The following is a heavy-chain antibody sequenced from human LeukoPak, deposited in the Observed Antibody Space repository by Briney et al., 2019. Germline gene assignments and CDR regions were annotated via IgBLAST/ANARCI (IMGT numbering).Heavy chain of an antibody. J-gene: IGHJ3*02. Sequence: GGSLRLSSAASGFTFSRHWMNWVRQAPGKGLEWVSAISGSGGNTFYADSVKGRFIISRDNSKNTLYLQMNSLRAEDTAVYYCAKEMGAAWVDAFDIWGQGTMVTVSS. CDR3: AKEMGAAWVDAFDI. CDR1: GFTFSRHW. V-gene: IGHV3-23*01. CDR2: ISGSGGNT. D-gene: IGHD1-26*01.